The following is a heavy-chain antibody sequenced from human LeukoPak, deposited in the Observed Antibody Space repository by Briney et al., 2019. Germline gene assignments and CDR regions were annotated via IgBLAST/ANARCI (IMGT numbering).Heavy chain of an antibody. CDR3: ARAKGWMLLYYYYGMDV. CDR2: IYYSGST. CDR1: GGPISSYY. V-gene: IGHV4-59*01. D-gene: IGHD6-19*01. Sequence: PSETLSLTCTVSGGPISSYYWSWIRQPPGKGLEWIGYIYYSGSTNYNPSLKSRVTISVDTSKNQFSLKLSSVTAADTAVYYCARAKGWMLLYYYYGMDVWGQGTTVTVSS. J-gene: IGHJ6*02.